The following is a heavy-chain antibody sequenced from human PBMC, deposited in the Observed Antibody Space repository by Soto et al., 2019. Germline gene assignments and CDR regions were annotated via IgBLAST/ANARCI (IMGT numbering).Heavy chain of an antibody. D-gene: IGHD2-15*01. V-gene: IGHV3-74*01. Sequence: PGGSLRLSCAASGFTFSSYWMHWVRQAPGKGLVWVSRINSDGSSTSYADSVKGRFTISRDNAKNTLYLQMNSLRAEDTAVYYCARAPPVAAFDIWGQGTMVTVSS. CDR1: GFTFSSYW. J-gene: IGHJ3*02. CDR3: ARAPPVAAFDI. CDR2: INSDGSST.